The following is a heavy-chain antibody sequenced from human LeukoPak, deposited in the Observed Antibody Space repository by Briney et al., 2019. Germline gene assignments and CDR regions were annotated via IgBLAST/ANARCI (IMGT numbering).Heavy chain of an antibody. CDR1: GGSLSSSSYY. CDR2: IYYSGST. Sequence: SETLPLTCTVSGGSLSSSSYYWGWIRQPPGKGLERIGSIYYSGSTYYNPSLQSRVTISVDTSKNQFALKLSSVTAADTAVYYCARHDTMIVVVISWGQGTLVTVSS. J-gene: IGHJ4*02. D-gene: IGHD3-22*01. CDR3: ARHDTMIVVVIS. V-gene: IGHV4-39*01.